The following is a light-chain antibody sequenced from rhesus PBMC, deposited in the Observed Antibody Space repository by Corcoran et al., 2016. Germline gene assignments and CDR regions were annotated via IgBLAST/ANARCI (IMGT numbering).Light chain of an antibody. CDR1: QSVSSY. J-gene: IGKJ3*01. Sequence: QVILTQSPATLSLSPGERATLSCRASQSVSSYLAWYQQNPGQAPNLLIYGASSRATGITNRFSGSGFGTEFTLTISSLEPEDFAVYYCQKYSSLPFTFGPGTKLDIK. CDR2: GAS. CDR3: QKYSSLPFT. V-gene: IGKV3-53*02.